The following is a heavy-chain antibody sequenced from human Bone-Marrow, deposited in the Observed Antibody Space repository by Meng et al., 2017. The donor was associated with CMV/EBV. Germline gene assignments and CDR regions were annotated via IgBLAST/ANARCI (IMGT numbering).Heavy chain of an antibody. J-gene: IGHJ6*01. Sequence: SCTVSGGSISSGGYYWSWIRQHPGKGLEWIGYIYYSGGTYYNPSLKSRVTISVDTSKNQFSLKLSSVTAADTAVYYCARDLGYHGSGSYYNGGMDVWGQGTTVTVSS. CDR2: IYYSGGT. V-gene: IGHV4-31*02. CDR3: ARDLGYHGSGSYYNGGMDV. CDR1: GGSISSGGYY. D-gene: IGHD3-10*01.